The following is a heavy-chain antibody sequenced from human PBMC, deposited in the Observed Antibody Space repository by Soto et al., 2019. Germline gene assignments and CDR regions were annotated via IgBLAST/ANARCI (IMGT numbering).Heavy chain of an antibody. J-gene: IGHJ3*02. CDR1: GYTLTELS. CDR3: ATDRHCSSTSCGAFDI. D-gene: IGHD2-2*01. V-gene: IGHV1-24*01. Sequence: ASVKVSCKVSGYTLTELSMHWVRQAPGKGLEWMGGFDPEDGETIYAQKFQGRVTMTEDTSTDTAYMELSSLRSEDTAVYYCATDRHCSSTSCGAFDIWGQGTMVTVSS. CDR2: FDPEDGET.